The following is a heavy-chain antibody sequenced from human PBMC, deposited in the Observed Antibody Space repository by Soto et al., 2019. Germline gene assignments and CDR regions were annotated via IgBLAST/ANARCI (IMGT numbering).Heavy chain of an antibody. J-gene: IGHJ4*02. CDR2: ISGSGGRT. D-gene: IGHD6-13*01. Sequence: GSQRLSCAASEFTFSSYAMSWVRQAPGKGLEWVSAISGSGGRTYYADSAKGRFTISRDNSRNTLHLQMNSLRVEDTAVYYCAKTLLSTSWYGLHDYVSQGTLVTVSS. CDR3: AKTLLSTSWYGLHDY. V-gene: IGHV3-23*01. CDR1: EFTFSSYA.